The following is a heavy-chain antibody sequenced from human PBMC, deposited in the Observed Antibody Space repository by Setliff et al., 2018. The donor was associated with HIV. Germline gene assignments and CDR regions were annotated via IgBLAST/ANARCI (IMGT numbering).Heavy chain of an antibody. V-gene: IGHV4-38-2*01. Sequence: SETLSLTCAVSGFSISSGYYWGWIRQPPGKGLEWIGTIYHSGSTYYSPSLKSRVTISVDTSKNQFSRKLSSVTAADTAVYYCARHSRGYDSQPFDYWGQGTLVTVSS. CDR1: GFSISSGYY. D-gene: IGHD3-22*01. J-gene: IGHJ4*02. CDR2: IYHSGST. CDR3: ARHSRGYDSQPFDY.